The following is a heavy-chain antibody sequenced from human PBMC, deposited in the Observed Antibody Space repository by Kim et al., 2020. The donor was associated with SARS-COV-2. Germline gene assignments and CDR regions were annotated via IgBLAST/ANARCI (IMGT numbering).Heavy chain of an antibody. D-gene: IGHD2-15*01. Sequence: GGSLRLSCAASGFTFSSYEMNWVRQAPGKGLEWVSYISSRGMTKYYADSVKGRFTISRDNAKNSVYLQMNSLRAEDTAVYYCARTGSGRGNYFDYCGQGILVPVSS. CDR2: ISSRGMTK. V-gene: IGHV3-48*03. CDR3: ARTGSGRGNYFDY. CDR1: GFTFSSYE. J-gene: IGHJ4*02.